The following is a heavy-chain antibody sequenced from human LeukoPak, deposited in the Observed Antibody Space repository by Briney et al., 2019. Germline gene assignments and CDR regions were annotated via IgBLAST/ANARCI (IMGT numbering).Heavy chain of an antibody. V-gene: IGHV3-48*03. Sequence: GGSLRLSCAASGFTFSGYEMNWVRQAPGKGLEWVSYISSSGSTIYYADSVKGRFTISRDNAKNSLYLQMNSLRAEDTAVYYCARFPTVTTSDYFDYWGQGTLVTVSS. CDR2: ISSSGSTI. CDR1: GFTFSGYE. CDR3: ARFPTVTTSDYFDY. J-gene: IGHJ4*02. D-gene: IGHD4-17*01.